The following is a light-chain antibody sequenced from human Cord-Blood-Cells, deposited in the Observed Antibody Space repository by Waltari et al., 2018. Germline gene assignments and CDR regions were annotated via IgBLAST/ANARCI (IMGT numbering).Light chain of an antibody. J-gene: IGKJ1*01. V-gene: IGKV1-NL1*01. CDR1: QGISNS. Sequence: DIQMTQSPSSLSASVGDRVTITCRASQGISNSLAWYQPKPGKAPKLLLYAASRLESGVPSRVSGSGSGTDYTLTISSLQPEDFATYYCQQYYSTPWTVGQGTKVEIK. CDR2: AAS. CDR3: QQYYSTPWT.